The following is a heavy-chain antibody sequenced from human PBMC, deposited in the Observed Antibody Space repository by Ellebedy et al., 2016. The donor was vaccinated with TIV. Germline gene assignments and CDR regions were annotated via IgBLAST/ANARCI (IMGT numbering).Heavy chain of an antibody. CDR3: VAMIVFVGY. V-gene: IGHV3-72*01. CDR2: SKNRPENYIT. Sequence: GESLKISCAVSGFTFSDHYMDWVRQAPGKGLEWVGRSKNRPENYITEYAASVNGRFTISRDDSKKSLHLQMNSLKTEDTAIYYCVAMIVFVGYWGQGTLVTVSS. J-gene: IGHJ4*02. CDR1: GFTFSDHY. D-gene: IGHD3-22*01.